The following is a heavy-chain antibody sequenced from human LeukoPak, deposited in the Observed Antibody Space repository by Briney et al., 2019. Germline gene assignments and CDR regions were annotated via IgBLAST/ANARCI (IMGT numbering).Heavy chain of an antibody. CDR3: ARDYYDSGSSAL. CDR2: IYYSGST. Sequence: SETLSLTCTVSGGSISSYYCSWIGQPPRKGQDWIAYIYYSGSTNYNPSLKSRVTISGDTAKNQFSLRLSSVTAADTAVYFCARDYYDSGSSALWGQGTLVTVSS. CDR1: GGSISSYY. V-gene: IGHV4-59*01. D-gene: IGHD3-10*01. J-gene: IGHJ4*02.